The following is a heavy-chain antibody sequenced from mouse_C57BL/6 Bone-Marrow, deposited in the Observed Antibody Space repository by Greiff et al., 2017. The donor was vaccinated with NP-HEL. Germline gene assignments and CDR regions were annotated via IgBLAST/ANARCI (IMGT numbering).Heavy chain of an antibody. CDR1: GFTFSSYA. CDR2: ISDGGSYT. V-gene: IGHV5-4*01. Sequence: EVKLMESGGGLVKPGGSLKLSCAASGFTFSSYAMSWVRQTPEKRLEWVATISDGGSYTYYPDNVKGRFTISRDNAKNNLYLQMSHLKSEDTAMYYCARDPASPGPWFAYWGQGTLVTVSA. CDR3: ARDPASPGPWFAY. J-gene: IGHJ3*01. D-gene: IGHD6-2*01.